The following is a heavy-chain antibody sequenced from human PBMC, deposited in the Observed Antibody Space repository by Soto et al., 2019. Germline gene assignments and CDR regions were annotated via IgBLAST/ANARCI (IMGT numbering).Heavy chain of an antibody. CDR2: IYWDDDK. D-gene: IGHD2-2*01. J-gene: IGHJ4*02. Sequence: QITLKESGPTLVKPTQTLTLTCTFSGFSLSTSGVGVGWIRQPPGKALEWLALIYWDDDKRYSPSLKSRLTITKDPSKNPVVLTITNIDPVHTSTYYCAHSLPIPAAPGGYFDYSGQGTLVTVSS. CDR1: GFSLSTSGVG. V-gene: IGHV2-5*02. CDR3: AHSLPIPAAPGGYFDY.